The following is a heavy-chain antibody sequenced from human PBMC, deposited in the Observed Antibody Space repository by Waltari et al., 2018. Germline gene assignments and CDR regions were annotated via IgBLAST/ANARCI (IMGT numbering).Heavy chain of an antibody. Sequence: QVQLVQSGAEVKKPGASVKVSCKASGYTFTSYAMHWVRQAPGQRLEWMGWINAGNGNTKYSQKFQGRVTMTEDTSTDTAYMELSSLRSEDTAVYYCATPFLVPADYGMDVWGQGTTVTVSS. CDR2: INAGNGNT. CDR1: GYTFTSYA. CDR3: ATPFLVPADYGMDV. D-gene: IGHD2-2*01. J-gene: IGHJ6*02. V-gene: IGHV1-3*01.